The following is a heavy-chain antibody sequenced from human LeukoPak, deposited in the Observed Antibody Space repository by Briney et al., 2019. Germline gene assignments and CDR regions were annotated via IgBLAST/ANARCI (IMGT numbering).Heavy chain of an antibody. D-gene: IGHD6-13*01. Sequence: PGGSLRLSCAASGFTFSSNWMHWVRQAQGKGLVWVSRINSDGSSTSYADSVKGRFTISRDNAKNTLYLQMNSLRAEDTAVYYCARTEYSSSWSDAFDIWGQGTMVTDSS. J-gene: IGHJ3*02. CDR2: INSDGSST. CDR1: GFTFSSNW. V-gene: IGHV3-74*01. CDR3: ARTEYSSSWSDAFDI.